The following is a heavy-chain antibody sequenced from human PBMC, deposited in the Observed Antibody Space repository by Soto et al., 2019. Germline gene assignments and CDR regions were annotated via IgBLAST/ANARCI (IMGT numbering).Heavy chain of an antibody. D-gene: IGHD4-17*01. Sequence: QVQLQESGPGLVKPSETLSLTCTVSGGSISSYYWSWIRQPPGKGLEWIGYIYYSGSTNYNPSLKSRVTTAVDTSKNQFSLKLSSVTAADTAVYYCARAAGYGDLNWFDPWGQGTLVTVSS. CDR2: IYYSGST. J-gene: IGHJ5*02. CDR3: ARAAGYGDLNWFDP. V-gene: IGHV4-59*01. CDR1: GGSISSYY.